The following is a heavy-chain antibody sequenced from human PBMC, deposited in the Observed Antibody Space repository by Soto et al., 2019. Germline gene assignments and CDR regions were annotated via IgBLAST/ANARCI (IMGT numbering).Heavy chain of an antibody. Sequence: QVQLVQSGAEVKKPGASVKVSCKASGYTFTSYGISWVRQAPGQGLEWMGWISAYNGNTNYAQKLQGRVTMTTDTSTSTAHMELRGLRSDETAVYSWARDWATAAPFDNWGAGTLVTVSS. CDR2: ISAYNGNT. CDR1: GYTFTSYG. D-gene: IGHD6-13*01. CDR3: ARDWATAAPFDN. J-gene: IGHJ4*02. V-gene: IGHV1-18*01.